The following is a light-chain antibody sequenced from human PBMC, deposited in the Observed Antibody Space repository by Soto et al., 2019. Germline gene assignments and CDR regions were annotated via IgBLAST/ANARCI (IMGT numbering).Light chain of an antibody. CDR2: LNSDGSH. CDR3: QTWGTGIQV. J-gene: IGLJ1*01. Sequence: QSVLTQSPSASASLGASVKLTCTLRSGHSSYAIAWHQQQPEKGPRYLMKLNSDGSHSKGDGIPDRFSGSSSGAERYLTISSLQSEDEADYYCQTWGTGIQVFGTGTKLTVL. V-gene: IGLV4-69*01. CDR1: SGHSSYA.